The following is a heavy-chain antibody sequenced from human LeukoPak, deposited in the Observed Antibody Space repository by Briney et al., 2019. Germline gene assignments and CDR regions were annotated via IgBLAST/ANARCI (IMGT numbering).Heavy chain of an antibody. CDR3: ATRAADVPTRPAYYYYYMDV. Sequence: ASVKVSCKASGYTFTSYGISWVRQAPGQGLEWMGWISAYNGNTNYAQKLQGRVTMTTDTSTSTAYMELRSLRSDDTAVYYCATRAADVPTRPAYYYYYMDVWGKGTTVTVSS. V-gene: IGHV1-18*01. D-gene: IGHD6-6*01. CDR1: GYTFTSYG. CDR2: ISAYNGNT. J-gene: IGHJ6*03.